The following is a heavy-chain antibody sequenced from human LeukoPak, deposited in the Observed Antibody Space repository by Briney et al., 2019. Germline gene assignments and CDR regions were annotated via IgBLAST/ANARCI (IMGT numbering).Heavy chain of an antibody. Sequence: GGSLRLSCAASGFTFSSYGMHWVRQAPGKGLEWVAVISYDGSNKYYADSVKGRFTISRDNSKNTLYLQMNNLRAEDTALYYCAKGHGYSTTWRFDYWGQGTLVTVSS. CDR3: AKGHGYSTTWRFDY. V-gene: IGHV3-30*18. CDR2: ISYDGSNK. D-gene: IGHD6-13*01. J-gene: IGHJ4*02. CDR1: GFTFSSYG.